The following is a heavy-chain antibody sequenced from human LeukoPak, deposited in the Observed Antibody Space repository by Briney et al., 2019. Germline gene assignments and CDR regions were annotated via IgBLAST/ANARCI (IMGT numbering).Heavy chain of an antibody. CDR2: INSNGDEI. D-gene: IGHD6-6*01. J-gene: IGHJ4*02. Sequence: GGSLRLSCAASGFTFSTYAMTWVRQAPGKGLEWVSGINSNGDEIYYADSVRGRFTISRDNSNNALYLQMDSLRAGDTAVYYCANWIGSSSRDYWGQGTLVTVSS. CDR1: GFTFSTYA. V-gene: IGHV3-23*01. CDR3: ANWIGSSSRDY.